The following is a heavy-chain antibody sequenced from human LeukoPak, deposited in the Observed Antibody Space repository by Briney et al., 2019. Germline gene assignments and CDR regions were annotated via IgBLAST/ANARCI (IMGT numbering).Heavy chain of an antibody. CDR2: ISAYNGNT. CDR3: ARDRGIAARPSWFDP. D-gene: IGHD6-6*01. CDR1: GYTFTSYG. J-gene: IGHJ5*02. V-gene: IGHV1-18*01. Sequence: ASVKVSCTASGYTFTSYGISWVRQAPGQGLEWMGWISAYNGNTNYAQKLQGRVTMTTDTSTSTAYMELRSLRSDDTAAYYCARDRGIAARPSWFDPWGQGTLVTVSS.